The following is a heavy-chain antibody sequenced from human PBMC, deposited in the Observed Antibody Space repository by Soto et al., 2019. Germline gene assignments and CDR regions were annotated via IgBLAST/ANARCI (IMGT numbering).Heavy chain of an antibody. CDR3: ASGTTVTAYDY. D-gene: IGHD4-17*01. CDR2: IYYSGST. Sequence: QVQLQESGPGLVKPSQTLSLTCTVSGGSISSGDYYWSWIRQPPGKGLEWIGYIYYSGSTYYNPSLKSRVTLSVDASKRQFALKLSSVTAADTAVYYCASGTTVTAYDYWGQGTLVPVSS. V-gene: IGHV4-30-4*01. J-gene: IGHJ4*02. CDR1: GGSISSGDYY.